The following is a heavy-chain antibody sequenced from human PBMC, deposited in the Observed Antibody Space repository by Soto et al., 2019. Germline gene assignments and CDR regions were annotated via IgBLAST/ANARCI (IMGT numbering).Heavy chain of an antibody. CDR3: ARHLGYGDYYFDY. Sequence: SETLSLTCTVSGGSISSSSYYWGWIRQPPGKGLEWIGSIYYSGSTYYNPSLKSRVTISVDTSKNQFSLKLSSVTAADTAVYSCARHLGYGDYYFDYWGQGTLVTVSS. CDR2: IYYSGST. V-gene: IGHV4-39*01. J-gene: IGHJ4*02. CDR1: GGSISSSSYY. D-gene: IGHD4-17*01.